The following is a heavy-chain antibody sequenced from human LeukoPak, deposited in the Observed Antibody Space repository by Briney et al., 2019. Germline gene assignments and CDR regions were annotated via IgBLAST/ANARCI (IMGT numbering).Heavy chain of an antibody. J-gene: IGHJ4*02. Sequence: SETLSLTCAVSGGSISSSNWWSWVRQPPGKGLEWIGEIYHSGSTNYNPSLKSRVTISVDTSKNQFSLKLNSVTAADTAVYYCARGSTVSYFDYWGQGTLVTVSS. V-gene: IGHV4-4*02. D-gene: IGHD4-17*01. CDR3: ARGSTVSYFDY. CDR2: IYHSGST. CDR1: GGSISSSNW.